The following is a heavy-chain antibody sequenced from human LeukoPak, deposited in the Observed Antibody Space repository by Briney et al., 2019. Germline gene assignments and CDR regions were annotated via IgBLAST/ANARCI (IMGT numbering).Heavy chain of an antibody. V-gene: IGHV1-2*06. D-gene: IGHD4-17*01. J-gene: IGHJ4*02. CDR1: GYTFIGYY. CDR3: ARDWSMTTLDY. Sequence: ASLKVSCKASGYTFIGYYMHWVRQAPGQGLEWMGRINPNSGSTDYAQKFQGRVTMTRDTSISTAYLEFSSLRSDDTAVYYCARDWSMTTLDYWGQGTLVTVSS. CDR2: INPNSGST.